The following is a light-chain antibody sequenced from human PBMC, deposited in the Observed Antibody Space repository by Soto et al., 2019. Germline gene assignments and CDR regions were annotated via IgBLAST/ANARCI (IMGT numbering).Light chain of an antibody. CDR2: KTS. J-gene: IGKJ2*01. CDR1: QSISSW. Sequence: DIQMTQSPSTLSASVGDRVTITCRASQSISSWLAWYQQKPGKAPKLLIYKTSSLESGVPSRFSGSGSGTEFTLTISSLQPDDFATYYCQQYNSYPYTFGQGTKLEIK. V-gene: IGKV1-5*03. CDR3: QQYNSYPYT.